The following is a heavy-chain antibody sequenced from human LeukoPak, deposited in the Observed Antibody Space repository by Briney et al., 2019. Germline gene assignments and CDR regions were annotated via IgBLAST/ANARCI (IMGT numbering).Heavy chain of an antibody. J-gene: IGHJ6*03. CDR2: INHSGST. Sequence: SETLSLTCAVYGGSFSGYYWSWIRQPPGKGLEWIGKINHSGSTNYNPSLKSRVTISVDTSKNQFSLKLSSVTAADTAVYYCAREGKYSSSWYRYYYYMDVWGKGTTVTVSS. V-gene: IGHV4-34*01. CDR1: GGSFSGYY. D-gene: IGHD6-13*01. CDR3: AREGKYSSSWYRYYYYMDV.